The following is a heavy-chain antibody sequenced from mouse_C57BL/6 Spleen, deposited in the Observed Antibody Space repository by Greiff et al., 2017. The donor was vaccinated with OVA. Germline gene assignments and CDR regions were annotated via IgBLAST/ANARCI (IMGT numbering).Heavy chain of an antibody. Sequence: QVQLQQPGAELVRPGSSVKLSCKASGYTFTSYWMDWVKQRPGQGLAWIGNIYPSDSETHYNQKFKDKATLTVDKSSSTAYMQLSSLTSEDSAVYYCARRDYDAMDYWGQGTSVTVSS. CDR2: IYPSDSET. J-gene: IGHJ4*01. V-gene: IGHV1-61*01. CDR3: ARRDYDAMDY. CDR1: GYTFTSYW.